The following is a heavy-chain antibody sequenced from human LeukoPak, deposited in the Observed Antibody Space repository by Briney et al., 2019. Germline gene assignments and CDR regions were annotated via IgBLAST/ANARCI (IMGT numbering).Heavy chain of an antibody. D-gene: IGHD3-22*01. V-gene: IGHV3-7*01. CDR2: IKQDDSEK. CDR1: GFTFGDYA. CDR3: ASLYYYDSRDDAFDI. J-gene: IGHJ3*02. Sequence: GGSLRLSCTASGFTFGDYAMSWVRQAPGKGLEWVANIKQDDSEKYYVDSVKGRFTISRDNAKNSLHLQMNSLRAEDAAVYYCASLYYYDSRDDAFDIWGQGTMVTVSS.